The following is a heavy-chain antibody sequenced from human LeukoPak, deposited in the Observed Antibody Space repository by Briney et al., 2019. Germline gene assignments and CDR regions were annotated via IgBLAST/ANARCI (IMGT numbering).Heavy chain of an antibody. Sequence: GGSLRLSCAASGFTFSSYSMNWVRQAPGKGLEWVSSISSSSSYIYYADSVKGRFTISRDNAKNSLYLQMNSLRAEDTAVYYCATSVGATTDFDYWGQGTLVTVSS. V-gene: IGHV3-21*01. D-gene: IGHD1-26*01. J-gene: IGHJ4*02. CDR1: GFTFSSYS. CDR3: ATSVGATTDFDY. CDR2: ISSSSSYI.